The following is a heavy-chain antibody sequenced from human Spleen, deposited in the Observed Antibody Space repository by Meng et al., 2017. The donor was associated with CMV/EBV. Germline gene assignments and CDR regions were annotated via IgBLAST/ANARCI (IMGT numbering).Heavy chain of an antibody. V-gene: IGHV4-4*02. Sequence: CAVACVSISTSNWWRWVRQPPGKWLEWIGEIYHSGSSDYNPSLRSRVTISVDKSKNQFSLKLSSVTAADTAVYYCAGELPSVRGVIGYWGQGTLVTVSS. D-gene: IGHD3-10*01. CDR2: IYHSGSS. J-gene: IGHJ4*02. CDR3: AGELPSVRGVIGY. CDR1: CVSISTSNW.